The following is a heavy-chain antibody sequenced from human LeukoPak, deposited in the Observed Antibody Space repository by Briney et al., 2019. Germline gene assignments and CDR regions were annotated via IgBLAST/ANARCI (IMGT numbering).Heavy chain of an antibody. V-gene: IGHV3-21*01. J-gene: IGHJ6*04. D-gene: IGHD2-2*01. Sequence: GGSLRLSCAASGFTFSSYSMNWVRHAPGKGLEWVSSISSSSSYIYYADSVKGRFTISRDNAKNSLYLQMNSLRAEDTAVYYCAREGKTDCSSTSCYPLDVWGKGTTVTVSS. CDR3: AREGKTDCSSTSCYPLDV. CDR2: ISSSSSYI. CDR1: GFTFSSYS.